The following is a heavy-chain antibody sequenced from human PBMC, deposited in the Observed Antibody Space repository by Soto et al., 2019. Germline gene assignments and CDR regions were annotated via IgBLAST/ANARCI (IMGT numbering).Heavy chain of an antibody. D-gene: IGHD3-22*01. CDR2: ISGSGGST. CDR1: GFTFSSYA. V-gene: IGHV3-23*01. J-gene: IGHJ4*02. Sequence: GGSMRDPYAASGFTFSSYAVSRVRQNPGKGLEWVSAISGSGGSTYYADSVKGRFTISRDNSKNTLYLQMNSLIADDTAVYYCAKHHDYYDSSGYSADQPGYCVQGTLVTVSS. CDR3: AKHHDYYDSSGYSADQPGY.